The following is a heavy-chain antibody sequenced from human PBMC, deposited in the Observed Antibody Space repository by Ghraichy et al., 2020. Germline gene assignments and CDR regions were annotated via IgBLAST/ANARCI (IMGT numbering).Heavy chain of an antibody. V-gene: IGHV3-7*05. J-gene: IGHJ6*02. CDR2: IKPDGSEQ. Sequence: LSLTCAASGFSFSSSWMSWVRQVPGKGLEWVANIKPDGSEQYYVDSVKGRFTISRDNAKSSLYLQMNSPRAEDTAVYYCAVSMDRGAISYYYYGMDLWGQGTTVTVSS. D-gene: IGHD3-10*01. CDR3: AVSMDRGAISYYYYGMDL. CDR1: GFSFSSSW.